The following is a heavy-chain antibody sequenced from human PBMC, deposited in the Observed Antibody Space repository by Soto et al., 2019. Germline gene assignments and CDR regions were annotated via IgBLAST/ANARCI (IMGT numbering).Heavy chain of an antibody. D-gene: IGHD1-26*01. V-gene: IGHV3-33*01. J-gene: IGHJ6*02. CDR3: VRDRGSGSHYSLAMDV. Sequence: QVHLVESGGGVVQPGTSLRLSCAASGFTFNVYGMHWVRQAPGKGLEWLSLIWYDGRETYYADSVKGRFTMSRDNSKNTVYLEMNSLRAEDTALYYCVRDRGSGSHYSLAMDVWGQGTTVTVSS. CDR1: GFTFNVYG. CDR2: IWYDGRET.